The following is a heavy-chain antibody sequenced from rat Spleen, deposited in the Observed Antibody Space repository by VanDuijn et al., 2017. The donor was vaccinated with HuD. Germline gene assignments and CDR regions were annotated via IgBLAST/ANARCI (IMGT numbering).Heavy chain of an antibody. CDR3: ARHWNDDYFDY. CDR1: GFTFSDYN. J-gene: IGHJ2*01. CDR2: ISYAVSTT. V-gene: IGHV5-22*01. Sequence: EVQVVDHGGGLEQPGRSLKLSCAPSGFTFSDYNMAWVRQAPKKGLEWVASISYAVSTTHYGDSVKGRFTISRDNAKSTLNLQMNSLRSEDTATYYCARHWNDDYFDYWGQGVMVTVSS.